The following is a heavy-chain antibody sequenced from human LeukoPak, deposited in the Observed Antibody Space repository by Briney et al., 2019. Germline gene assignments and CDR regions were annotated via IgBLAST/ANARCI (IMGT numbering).Heavy chain of an antibody. Sequence: GGSLRLSCTAAGFIFSTYAMGWARQTPREGLVWVSRINGDETSRAYADSVEGRFTISRDNAKNTLYLQIDSLRAEDSAIYYCARDRAEHNWTYHTLFDYWGQGTPVTVSS. V-gene: IGHV3-74*01. CDR3: ARDRAEHNWTYHTLFDY. J-gene: IGHJ4*02. CDR2: INGDETSR. D-gene: IGHD1-7*01. CDR1: GFIFSTYA.